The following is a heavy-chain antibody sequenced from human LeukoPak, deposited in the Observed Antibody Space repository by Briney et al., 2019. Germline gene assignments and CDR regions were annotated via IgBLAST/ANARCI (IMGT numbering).Heavy chain of an antibody. Sequence: KTGGSLRLSCAASGFTFSSYSMNWVRQAPGKGLEWVSSISSSSSYIYYADSVKGRFTISRDNAKNSLYLQMNSLRAEDTAVYYCARVYPRYYYGSGTYYNGNFDRWGQGTLVTVSS. CDR3: ARVYPRYYYGSGTYYNGNFDR. V-gene: IGHV3-21*04. J-gene: IGHJ4*02. CDR1: GFTFSSYS. D-gene: IGHD3-10*01. CDR2: ISSSSSYI.